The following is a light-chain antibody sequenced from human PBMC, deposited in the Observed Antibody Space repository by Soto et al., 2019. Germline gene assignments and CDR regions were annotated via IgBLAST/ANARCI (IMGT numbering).Light chain of an antibody. V-gene: IGKV1-39*01. Sequence: DIQMTQSPSSLSASVGDRVTITCRASQSISSYLNWYQQKPGKAPKLLIYAASSLQSGVPSRFSGSGSGTDFTLTISSLQPEDIATYYCQQYENFPITFGQGTRLEIK. J-gene: IGKJ5*01. CDR1: QSISSY. CDR3: QQYENFPIT. CDR2: AAS.